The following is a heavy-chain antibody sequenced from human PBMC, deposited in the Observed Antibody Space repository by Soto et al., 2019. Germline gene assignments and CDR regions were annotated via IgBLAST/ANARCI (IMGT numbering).Heavy chain of an antibody. J-gene: IGHJ6*02. CDR1: GGTFSSYA. Sequence: QVQLVQSGAEVKKPGSSVKVSCKASGGTFSSYAISWVRQAPGQGLEWMGGLIPIFGTANYAQKFQGRVTITADKSTSTAYMELSSLRSEDTAVYYCARYCSSTSCYSPYYYYGMDVWGQGTTVTVSS. V-gene: IGHV1-69*06. CDR2: LIPIFGTA. CDR3: ARYCSSTSCYSPYYYYGMDV. D-gene: IGHD2-2*02.